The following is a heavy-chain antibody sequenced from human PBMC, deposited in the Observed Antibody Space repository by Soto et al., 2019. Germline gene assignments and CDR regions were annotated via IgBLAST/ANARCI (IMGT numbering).Heavy chain of an antibody. V-gene: IGHV3-64*01. D-gene: IGHD3-9*01. CDR1: GFTFSSYA. J-gene: IGHJ4*02. CDR2: ISSNGGST. Sequence: GGSLRLSCAASGFTFSSYAMHWVRQAPGKGLEYVSAISSNGGSTYYANSVKGRFTISRDNSKNTLYLQMGSLRAEDMAVYYCARDRGAQDWLPDYWGQGTLVTVSS. CDR3: ARDRGAQDWLPDY.